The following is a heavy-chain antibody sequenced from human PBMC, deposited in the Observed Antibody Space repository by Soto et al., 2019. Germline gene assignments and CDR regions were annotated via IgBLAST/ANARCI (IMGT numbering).Heavy chain of an antibody. V-gene: IGHV1-3*01. J-gene: IGHJ4*02. Sequence: ASVKVSCKASGYTFTSYAMHWVRQAPGQRLEWMGWINAGNGNTKYSQKFQGRVTITADESTSTAYMELSSLRSEDTAVYYCARGPMNTAMVRNFDYWGQGTLVTVSS. D-gene: IGHD5-18*01. CDR3: ARGPMNTAMVRNFDY. CDR1: GYTFTSYA. CDR2: INAGNGNT.